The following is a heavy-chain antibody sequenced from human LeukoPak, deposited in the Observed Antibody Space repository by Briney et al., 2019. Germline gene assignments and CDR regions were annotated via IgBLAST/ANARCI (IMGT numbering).Heavy chain of an antibody. J-gene: IGHJ4*02. Sequence: GGSLRLSCAASGFTFSSHWMNWVRQAPGKGLEWVAHINQDGGEKFYVDSVKGRFTISRDNAKNSLYLQTNSLRAEDTATYYCARDSYRALEYWGQGTLVTVSS. CDR2: INQDGGEK. CDR1: GFTFSSHW. CDR3: ARDSYRALEY. D-gene: IGHD1-14*01. V-gene: IGHV3-7*01.